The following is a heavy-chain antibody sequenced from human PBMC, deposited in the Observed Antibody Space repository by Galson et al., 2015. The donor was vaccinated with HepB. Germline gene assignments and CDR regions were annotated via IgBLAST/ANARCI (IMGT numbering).Heavy chain of an antibody. CDR1: GGTFSSYA. V-gene: IGHV1-2*02. D-gene: IGHD3-9*01. J-gene: IGHJ4*02. Sequence: SVKVSCKASGGTFSSYAISWLRQAPGQGLEWMGWINPNSGGTNYAQKFQGRVTMTRDTSVSTAYMEVSRLRFDDTAVYYCARDVFYVLTGREVVRSDYWGQGTLVTVSS. CDR2: INPNSGGT. CDR3: ARDVFYVLTGREVVRSDY.